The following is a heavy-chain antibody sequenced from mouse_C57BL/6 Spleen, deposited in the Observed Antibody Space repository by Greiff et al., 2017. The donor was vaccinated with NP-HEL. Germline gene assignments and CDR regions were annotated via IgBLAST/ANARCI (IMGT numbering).Heavy chain of an antibody. J-gene: IGHJ4*01. CDR1: GFTFSSFA. CDR2: ISDGGSYT. V-gene: IGHV5-4*01. CDR3: ARDYYGSSSYYTMDY. D-gene: IGHD1-1*01. Sequence: EVKVEESGGGLVKPGGSLKLSCAASGFTFSSFAMSWVRQTPEKRLEWVATISDGGSYTSSPDNGKGRFTISRENAKNNRYLQKSHLKSDDTAMYYCARDYYGSSSYYTMDYWGQGTSVTVSS.